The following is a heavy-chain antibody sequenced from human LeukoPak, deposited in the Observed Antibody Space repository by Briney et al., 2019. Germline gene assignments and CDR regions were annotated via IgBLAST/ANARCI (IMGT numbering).Heavy chain of an antibody. CDR1: GFTVSSNY. Sequence: PGGSLRLSCAASGFTVSSNYMSWVRQAPGKGLEWVANIKQDGSEKYYVDSVKGRFTISRDNAKNSLYLQMNSLRAEDTAVYYCARGLAEAGTPLYFDYWGQGTLVTVSS. J-gene: IGHJ4*02. V-gene: IGHV3-7*01. CDR3: ARGLAEAGTPLYFDY. CDR2: IKQDGSEK. D-gene: IGHD6-19*01.